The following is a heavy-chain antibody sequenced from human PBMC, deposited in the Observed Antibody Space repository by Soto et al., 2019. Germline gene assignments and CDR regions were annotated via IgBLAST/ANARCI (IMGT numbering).Heavy chain of an antibody. Sequence: SETLSLTCAVYGGSVNGYYWNWIRRPPGKGRQWIGEINHTGGTHYNPSLKSRVTMSVDTSKNQFSLRLSSVTAADTAIYYGPPRIPVFGLLIPPFDPWGQGTQVTVSS. J-gene: IGHJ5*02. CDR2: INHTGGT. CDR3: PPRIPVFGLLIPPFDP. CDR1: GGSVNGYY. D-gene: IGHD3-3*01. V-gene: IGHV4-34*01.